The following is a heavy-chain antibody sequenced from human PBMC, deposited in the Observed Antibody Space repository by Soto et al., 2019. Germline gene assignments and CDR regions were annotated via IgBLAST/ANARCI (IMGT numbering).Heavy chain of an antibody. Sequence: GGSLRLSCAASGLTFSNYGMHWVRQAPGKGLEWVAVISYDGSNKYYADSVKGRFTISRDNSKNTLYLQMNRLRAEDTAVYYCAKAPNFDWLPHFDYWGQGTLVTVSS. J-gene: IGHJ4*02. D-gene: IGHD3-9*01. CDR2: ISYDGSNK. CDR3: AKAPNFDWLPHFDY. V-gene: IGHV3-30*18. CDR1: GLTFSNYG.